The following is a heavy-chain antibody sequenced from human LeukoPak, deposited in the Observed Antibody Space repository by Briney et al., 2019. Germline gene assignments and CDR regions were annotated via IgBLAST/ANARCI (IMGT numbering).Heavy chain of an antibody. CDR1: GFTVSSNY. D-gene: IGHD5-12*01. J-gene: IGHJ4*02. CDR3: ARHPPLDINGGY. CDR2: IYSGGST. Sequence: PGGSLRLSCAASGFTVSSNYMSWVRQAPGKGLEWVSVIYSGGSTYYADSVKGRFTISRDNSKNTLYLQMNSLRAEDTAMYYCARHPPLDINGGYWGQGTLVTVSS. V-gene: IGHV3-53*01.